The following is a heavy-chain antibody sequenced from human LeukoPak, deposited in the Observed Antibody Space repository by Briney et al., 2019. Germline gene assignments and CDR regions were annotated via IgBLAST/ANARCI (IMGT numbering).Heavy chain of an antibody. CDR3: ARDQHYYVDVWFDP. Sequence: PGGSLRLSCAASGFTFSSYSMNWVRQAPGKGLEWVSSISSSSSYIYYADSVKGRFTISRDNAKNSLYPQMNSLRAEDTAVYYCARDQHYYVDVWFDPWGQGTLVTVSS. J-gene: IGHJ5*02. CDR2: ISSSSSYI. D-gene: IGHD3-10*02. V-gene: IGHV3-21*01. CDR1: GFTFSSYS.